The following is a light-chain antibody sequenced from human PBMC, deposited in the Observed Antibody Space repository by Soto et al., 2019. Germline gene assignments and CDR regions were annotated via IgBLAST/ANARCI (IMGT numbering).Light chain of an antibody. Sequence: EIVLTQSPATLSLSPGERATLSCRASQSVSSYLAWYQQKPGQAPRLLIYDASNRATGIPARFSGSASGTDSTLTISSLEPEDFAVYYCQQRSNWLTFGGGTKVEIK. CDR2: DAS. J-gene: IGKJ4*01. V-gene: IGKV3-11*01. CDR1: QSVSSY. CDR3: QQRSNWLT.